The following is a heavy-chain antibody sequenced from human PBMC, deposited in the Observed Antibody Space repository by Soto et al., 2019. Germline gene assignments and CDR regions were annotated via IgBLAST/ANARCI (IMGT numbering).Heavy chain of an antibody. D-gene: IGHD1-26*01. CDR2: ISYDGSNK. J-gene: IGHJ4*02. CDR3: ARGGWELRGQFDY. CDR1: GFTFSSYA. V-gene: IGHV3-30-3*01. Sequence: QVQLVESGGGVVQPGRSLRLSCAASGFTFSSYAMHWVRQAPGKGLEWVAVISYDGSNKYYADSVKGRFTISRDNSKNPLYLQMNSLRAEDTAVYYCARGGWELRGQFDYWGQGTLVTVSS.